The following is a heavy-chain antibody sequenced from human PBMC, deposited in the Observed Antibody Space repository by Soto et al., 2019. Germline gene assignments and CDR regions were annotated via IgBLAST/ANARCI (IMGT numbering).Heavy chain of an antibody. J-gene: IGHJ4*02. CDR3: ATFDATETSY. CDR2: IDPEHGET. V-gene: IGHV1-24*01. CDR1: GYTLTELS. D-gene: IGHD3-10*01. Sequence: ASVKVSCKVSGYTLTELSMHWVRQAPGKGLEWVGGIDPEHGETVYAQKFQGRVTMTEDASPDTAYMELSSLRSEDTAVYYCATFDATETSYWGQGTLVTVSS.